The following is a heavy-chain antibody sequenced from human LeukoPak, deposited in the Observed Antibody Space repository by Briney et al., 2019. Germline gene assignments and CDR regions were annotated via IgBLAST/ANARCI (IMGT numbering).Heavy chain of an antibody. CDR1: GFSFNNAW. CDR2: ISSSGSTI. V-gene: IGHV3-11*04. D-gene: IGHD2-8*01. CDR3: AKDRCSNGIGCYYYYMDV. Sequence: GGSLRLSCAASGFSFNNAWMSWVRQAPGKVLEWVSYISSSGSTIYYADSVKGRFTISRDNAKNSLYLQLNSLRAEDTAVYYCAKDRCSNGIGCYYYYMDVWGKGTTVTISS. J-gene: IGHJ6*03.